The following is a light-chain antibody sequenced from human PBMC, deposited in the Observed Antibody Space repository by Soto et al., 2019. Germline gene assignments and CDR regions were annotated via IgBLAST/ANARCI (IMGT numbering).Light chain of an antibody. V-gene: IGKV4-1*01. CDR2: WAS. Sequence: DIVMTQSPDSLAVSLGERATMNCKCSRSVLYKSNNKNHLAWYQQKPGQPPQLIIYWASTRESGVPERFSGSVSGTDFTLTISSLEAEDVAFYWCQQYFDVPFTFVRGTKVEI. CDR1: RSVLYKSNNKNH. J-gene: IGKJ4*01. CDR3: QQYFDVPFT.